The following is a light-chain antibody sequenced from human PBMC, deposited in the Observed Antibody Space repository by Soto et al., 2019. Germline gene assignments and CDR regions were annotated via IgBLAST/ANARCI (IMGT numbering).Light chain of an antibody. CDR2: DAS. Sequence: EVVLTQSPGTLSLSVGERATLSCRASQSVASNHLAWYQQKPGQAPRLLIYDASTRAAGIPDRFSGSGSGTDFTLTISRLEPEDFGVFFCHHYGRSPIFTFGPGTTVDMK. CDR3: HHYGRSPIFT. V-gene: IGKV3-20*01. CDR1: QSVASNH. J-gene: IGKJ3*01.